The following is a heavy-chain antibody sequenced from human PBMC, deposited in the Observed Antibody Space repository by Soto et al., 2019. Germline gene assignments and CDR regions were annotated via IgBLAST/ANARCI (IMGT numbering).Heavy chain of an antibody. Sequence: QVQLQESGPGLVKPSETLSLTCTVSGGSISSYYWSWIRQPPGKGLEWIGYIYYSASTKYSPSLKRRVTISVDTSKNQFSLNLSSVTAADTAVYYCARHLPYCGGDCYSLDSWGPGTLVTVSS. CDR2: IYYSAST. V-gene: IGHV4-59*08. CDR3: ARHLPYCGGDCYSLDS. D-gene: IGHD2-21*02. CDR1: GGSISSYY. J-gene: IGHJ4*02.